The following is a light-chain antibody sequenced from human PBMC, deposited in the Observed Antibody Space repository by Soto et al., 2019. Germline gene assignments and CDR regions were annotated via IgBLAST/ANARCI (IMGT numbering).Light chain of an antibody. CDR2: GAS. CDR1: QSVSNNY. V-gene: IGKV3-20*01. J-gene: IGKJ1*01. CDR3: QHYAASPRT. Sequence: EIVLTQSPGTLSLSPRDRATLSCRASQSVSNNYLAWYQHRPGQAPRLLIYGASTRAPGIPDRFSGSGSGTDFTLTISRLEPEDFPVYYCQHYAASPRTFGQGPQVEV.